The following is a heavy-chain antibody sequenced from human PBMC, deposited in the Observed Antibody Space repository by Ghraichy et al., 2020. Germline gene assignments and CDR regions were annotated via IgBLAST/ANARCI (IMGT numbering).Heavy chain of an antibody. CDR1: GFTFSSYW. J-gene: IGHJ6*02. V-gene: IGHV3-7*03. CDR2: IKQDGSEK. Sequence: SCAASGFTFSSYWMTLVRQAPGKGLEWVANIKQDGSEKYYVDSVGGRFTISRDNAKKSLYLLMNSLRAEDTAVYYCAKSAWEVRPHYYGMDVWGQGTTVTVSS. D-gene: IGHD1-26*01. CDR3: AKSAWEVRPHYYGMDV.